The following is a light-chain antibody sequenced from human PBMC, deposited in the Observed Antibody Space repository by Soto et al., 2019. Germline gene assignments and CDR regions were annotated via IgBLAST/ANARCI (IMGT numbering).Light chain of an antibody. Sequence: EIVMTQSPATLSVSPGERATLSCRASQSVGSNLAWYQQKPGQAPRLLIYGASPRATGIPARFSGSGSGTELTLTISSLQSEDFAIYFCQQYNNWPPDRTFGQGTKVEIK. CDR3: QQYNNWPPDRT. J-gene: IGKJ1*01. CDR1: QSVGSN. V-gene: IGKV3-15*01. CDR2: GAS.